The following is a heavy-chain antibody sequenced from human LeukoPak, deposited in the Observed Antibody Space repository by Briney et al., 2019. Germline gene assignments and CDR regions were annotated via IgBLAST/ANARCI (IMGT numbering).Heavy chain of an antibody. D-gene: IGHD3-9*01. V-gene: IGHV1-2*02. CDR3: ARSYDILTGYYPSYYYYYGMDV. Sequence: APVKVSCKASGYTFTGYYMHWVRQAPGQGLEWMGWINPNSGGTNYAQKFQGRVTMTRDTSISTAYMELSRLRSDDTAVYYCARSYDILTGYYPSYYYYYGMDVWGQGTTVTVSS. CDR1: GYTFTGYY. J-gene: IGHJ6*02. CDR2: INPNSGGT.